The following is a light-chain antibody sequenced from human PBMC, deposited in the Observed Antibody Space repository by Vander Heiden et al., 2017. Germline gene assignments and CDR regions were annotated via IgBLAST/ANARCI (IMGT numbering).Light chain of an antibody. CDR1: SSNIGAGYD. Sequence: QSVLTQPPSVSGAPGQRVTISCTGSSSNIGAGYDVHWYQQLPGTAPKLLIYGTSNRPSGVPDRFSGSKSGTSASLAITGLQAEDEADYYCQSYDISLSGWVFGGGTKLTVL. CDR2: GTS. V-gene: IGLV1-40*01. CDR3: QSYDISLSGWV. J-gene: IGLJ3*02.